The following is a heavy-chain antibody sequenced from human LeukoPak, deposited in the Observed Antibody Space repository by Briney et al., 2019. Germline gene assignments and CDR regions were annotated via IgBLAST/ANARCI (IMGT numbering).Heavy chain of an antibody. V-gene: IGHV4-39*01. CDR2: IYYSGST. Sequence: PSEALSLTCTVSAGSISSGSYSWGWIRQPPGKGLEWIGSIYYSGSTYYNPSLKSRVTISVDTSRNQFSLRLTSVTAADTAVYHCARHSCTSDNCDRGFFQHWGQGTLVAVST. CDR3: ARHSCTSDNCDRGFFQH. D-gene: IGHD3-10*02. CDR1: AGSISSGSYS. J-gene: IGHJ1*01.